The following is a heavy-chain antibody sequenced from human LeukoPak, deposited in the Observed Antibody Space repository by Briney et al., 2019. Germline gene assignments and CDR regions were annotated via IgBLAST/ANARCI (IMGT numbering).Heavy chain of an antibody. CDR3: ARAAVPAAYWYFDL. CDR1: GGSISSTKW. J-gene: IGHJ2*01. Sequence: KPSETLSLTCAVSGGSISSTKWWSWVRQPPGKGLEWIGEIYHSGSTYYNPSLKSRVTISVDRSKNQFSLKLSSVTAADTAVYYCARAAVPAAYWYFDLWGRGTLVTVSS. D-gene: IGHD2-2*01. CDR2: IYHSGST. V-gene: IGHV4-4*02.